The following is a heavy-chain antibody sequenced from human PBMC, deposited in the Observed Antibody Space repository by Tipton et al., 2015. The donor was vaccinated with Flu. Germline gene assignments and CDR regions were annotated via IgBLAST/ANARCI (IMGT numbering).Heavy chain of an antibody. D-gene: IGHD3-10*01. CDR2: ICWDSVYT. CDR1: GFTFDYYA. Sequence: SLRLSCAVSGFTFDYYAMHWVRQGPGKGPEWVSGICWDSVYTGYADSVKGRFTISRDNAKNFLYLQMNSLRPEDTALYYCAKELGRGARPFASWGQG. CDR3: AKELGRGARPFAS. J-gene: IGHJ4*02. V-gene: IGHV3-9*01.